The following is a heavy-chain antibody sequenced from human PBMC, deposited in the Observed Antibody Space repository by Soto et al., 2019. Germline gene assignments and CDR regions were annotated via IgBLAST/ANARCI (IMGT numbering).Heavy chain of an antibody. CDR3: ATDFRYSSPTAPQYYYYYYGMDV. CDR1: GYTLTELS. CDR2: FDPEDGET. V-gene: IGHV1-24*01. D-gene: IGHD6-13*01. Sequence: ASVKVSCKVSGYTLTELSMHWVRQAPGKGLEWMGGFDPEDGETIYAQKFQGRVTMTEDTSTDTAYMGLSSLSFEETAVNYCATDFRYSSPTAPQYYYYYYGMDVWGQGTTVTVSS. J-gene: IGHJ6*02.